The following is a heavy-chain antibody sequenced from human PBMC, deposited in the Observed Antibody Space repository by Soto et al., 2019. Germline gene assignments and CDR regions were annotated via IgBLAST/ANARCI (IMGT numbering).Heavy chain of an antibody. CDR3: ARESTGTSSMDV. Sequence: QVQLVQSGAEVKKPGASVKVSCKASGYTFTSYDINWGRQATGQGLEWMGWMNPNSGNTGYAQKFRGRVTMTRNTYISTAYMELSSLRSEATAVYYCARESTGTSSMDVWGQGTTVTVSS. CDR1: GYTFTSYD. V-gene: IGHV1-8*01. J-gene: IGHJ6*02. CDR2: MNPNSGNT. D-gene: IGHD1-1*01.